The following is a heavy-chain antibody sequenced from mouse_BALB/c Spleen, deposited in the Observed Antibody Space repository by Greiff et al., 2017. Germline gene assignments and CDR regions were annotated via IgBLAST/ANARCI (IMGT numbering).Heavy chain of an antibody. CDR2: IDTSDSYT. CDR3: ARGVLRSSYYAMDY. Sequence: QVQLPHPGAELVLPGASVKMSCKASGYTFTDYWMHWVKQRPGQGLEWIGAIDTSDSYTSYNQKFKGKATLTVDESSSTAYMQLSSLTSEDSAVYYCARGVLRSSYYAMDYWGQGTAVTVSS. J-gene: IGHJ4*01. V-gene: IGHV1-69*01. D-gene: IGHD1-1*01. CDR1: GYTFTDYW.